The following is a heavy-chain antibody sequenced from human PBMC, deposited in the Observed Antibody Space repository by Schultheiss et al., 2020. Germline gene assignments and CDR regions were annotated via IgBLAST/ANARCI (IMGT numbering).Heavy chain of an antibody. CDR1: GFYFNSYS. CDR2: IDGSSSYI. Sequence: GGSLRLSCAASGFYFNSYSMNWVRQALGKGPEWVSSIDGSSSYIYYADSVKGRFTISRDNAKNSLYLQMNSLRAEDTAVYYCARVVAATPARRHTFDYWGQGTLVTVSS. D-gene: IGHD2-15*01. V-gene: IGHV3-21*01. J-gene: IGHJ4*02. CDR3: ARVVAATPARRHTFDY.